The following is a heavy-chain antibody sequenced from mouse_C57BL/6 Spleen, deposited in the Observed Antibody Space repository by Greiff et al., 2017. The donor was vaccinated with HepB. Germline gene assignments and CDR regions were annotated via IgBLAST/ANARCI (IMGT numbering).Heavy chain of an antibody. CDR2: IHPNSGST. CDR1: GYTFTSYW. Sequence: QVQLQQPGAELVKPGASVKLSCKASGYTFTSYWMHWVKQRPGQGLEWIGMIHPNSGSTNYNEKFKSKATLTVDKSSSTAYMQLSSLTSEDSAVYYCAYDYGSSYDWYFDVWGTGTTVTVSS. D-gene: IGHD1-1*01. J-gene: IGHJ1*03. CDR3: AYDYGSSYDWYFDV. V-gene: IGHV1-64*01.